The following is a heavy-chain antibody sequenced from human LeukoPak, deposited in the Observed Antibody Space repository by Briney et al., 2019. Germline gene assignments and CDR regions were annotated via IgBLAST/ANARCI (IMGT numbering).Heavy chain of an antibody. CDR3: AREKQKYSSGWYCLDY. D-gene: IGHD6-19*01. CDR1: GFTFSTYG. Sequence: GRSLRLSCAASGFTFSTYGLHWVRQAPGKGLEWVARIWYDGSNKYYADSVKGRFTISRDNSKNTLYLQMNSLRAEDTAVYYCAREKQKYSSGWYCLDYWGQGTLVTVSS. CDR2: IWYDGSNK. V-gene: IGHV3-33*01. J-gene: IGHJ4*02.